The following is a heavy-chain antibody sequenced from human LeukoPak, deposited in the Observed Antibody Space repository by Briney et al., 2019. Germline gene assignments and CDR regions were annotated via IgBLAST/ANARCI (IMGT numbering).Heavy chain of an antibody. CDR2: ISYDGGNK. J-gene: IGHJ5*02. V-gene: IGHV3-30*18. D-gene: IGHD3-10*01. CDR1: GFTFSNHA. Sequence: GGSLRLSCAASGFTFSNHAMHWVRQAPGKGLEWVALISYDGGNKKYADSVTGRITVSRDNSKNTVYLEMNTLRAEDTAVYYCAKGIQLWSSNWFDTWGQGTLVIVSS. CDR3: AKGIQLWSSNWFDT.